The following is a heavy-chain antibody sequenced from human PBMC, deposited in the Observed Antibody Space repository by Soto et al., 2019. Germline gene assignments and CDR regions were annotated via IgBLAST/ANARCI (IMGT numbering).Heavy chain of an antibody. CDR1: GFTFSSFS. Sequence: GGSLRLSCAASGFTFSSFSMSWVRQAPGKGLEWVSGFSTGGDGGATYYADSVKGRFTISRDNSKNTLFLQMNSLRAEDTAIYYCAKKVNSGPGSQFFDYWGQGALVTVSS. V-gene: IGHV3-23*01. J-gene: IGHJ4*02. D-gene: IGHD3-10*01. CDR3: AKKVNSGPGSQFFDY. CDR2: FSTGGDGGAT.